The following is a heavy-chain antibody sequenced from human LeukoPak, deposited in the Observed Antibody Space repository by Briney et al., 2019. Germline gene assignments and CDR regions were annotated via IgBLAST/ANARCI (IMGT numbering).Heavy chain of an antibody. Sequence: GGSLRLSPAASPFTFSSFGMHRVPHAPGKGRVWGAVIWYDGSNKYYADSVKGRFTISRDNAKNTLYLQMNSLRAEDTAVYYCARDRPLMTGTSYYYYMDVWGKGTTVTVSS. V-gene: IGHV3-33*01. J-gene: IGHJ6*03. CDR3: ARDRPLMTGTSYYYYMDV. D-gene: IGHD1-7*01. CDR2: IWYDGSNK. CDR1: PFTFSSFG.